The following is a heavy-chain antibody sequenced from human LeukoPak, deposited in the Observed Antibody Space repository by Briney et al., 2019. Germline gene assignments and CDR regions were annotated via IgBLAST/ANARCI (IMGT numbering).Heavy chain of an antibody. CDR2: INHSGST. D-gene: IGHD3-22*01. CDR3: ARGGRRTYYYDSSGYPRAFDI. CDR1: GXSFSGYY. V-gene: IGHV4-34*01. J-gene: IGHJ3*02. Sequence: PSETLSLTCAVYGXSFSGYYWSWIRQPPGKGLEWIGEINHSGSTNYNPSLKSRVTISVDTSKDQFSLKLSSVTAADTAVYYCARGGRRTYYYDSSGYPRAFDIWGQGTMVTVSS.